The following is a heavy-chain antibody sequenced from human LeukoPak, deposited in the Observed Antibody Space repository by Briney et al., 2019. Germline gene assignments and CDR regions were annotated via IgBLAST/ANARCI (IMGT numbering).Heavy chain of an antibody. CDR3: AKGSWNDVVLDY. Sequence: TGGSLRLSCAASGLTFDDYAMHWVRQAPGKGLEWVSGISWNSGSIGYADSVKGRFTISRDNAKNSLYLQMNSLRAEDTALYYCAKGSWNDVVLDYWGQGTLVTVSS. J-gene: IGHJ4*02. D-gene: IGHD1-1*01. CDR2: ISWNSGSI. CDR1: GLTFDDYA. V-gene: IGHV3-9*01.